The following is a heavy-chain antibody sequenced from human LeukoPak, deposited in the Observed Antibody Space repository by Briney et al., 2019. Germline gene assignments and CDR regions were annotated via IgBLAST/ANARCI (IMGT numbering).Heavy chain of an antibody. D-gene: IGHD6-19*01. CDR1: GFTFRSYS. CDR2: ISSSSSYI. J-gene: IGHJ4*02. V-gene: IGHV3-21*01. Sequence: GGSLRLSCAASGFTFRSYSMNWVRQAPGKGLEWVSSISSSSSYIYYADSVKGRFTISRDNAKNSLYLQMNSLRAEDTAVYYCARNTLYSSGSFDYWGQGTLVTVSS. CDR3: ARNTLYSSGSFDY.